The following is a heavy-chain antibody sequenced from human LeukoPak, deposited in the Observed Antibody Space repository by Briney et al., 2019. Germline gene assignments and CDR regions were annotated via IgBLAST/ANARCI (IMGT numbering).Heavy chain of an antibody. CDR3: ATLHDSSGFPRDY. Sequence: ASVKVSCKASGGTFSSYAISWVRQAPGQGLEWMGRIIPILGIANYAQKFQGRVTITADKSTSTAYMELSSLRSEDTAVYYCATLHDSSGFPRDYWGQGTLVTVSS. D-gene: IGHD3-22*01. CDR1: GGTFSSYA. V-gene: IGHV1-69*04. CDR2: IIPILGIA. J-gene: IGHJ4*02.